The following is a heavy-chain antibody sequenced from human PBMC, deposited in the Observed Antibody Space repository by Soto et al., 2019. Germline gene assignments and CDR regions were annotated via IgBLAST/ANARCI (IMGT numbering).Heavy chain of an antibody. CDR1: CYTFSRYG. CDR2: INGNTGHT. D-gene: IGHD1-26*01. J-gene: IGHJ4*02. CDR3: ARERKWEPLPY. V-gene: IGHV1-18*01. Sequence: GASVKVSCKDSCYTFSRYGITLLRQAPGQGLEWMGWINGNTGHTIYAMNLEDRLTISTDTSTSTAYMELRSLKSDDTAVYYCARERKWEPLPYWGQGTLVTVSS.